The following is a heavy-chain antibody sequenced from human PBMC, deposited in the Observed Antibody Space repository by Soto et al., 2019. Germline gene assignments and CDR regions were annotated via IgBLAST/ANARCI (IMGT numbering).Heavy chain of an antibody. CDR3: ARDDSGFSGSHYIDYLNY. Sequence: ASVKVSCKASGYTFTSYYMHWVRQAPGQGLEWMGIINPSGGSTSYAQKFQGRVTMTRDTSTSTVYMGLSSLRSEDTAVYYCARDDSGFSGSHYIDYLNYWGQGALVTVSS. CDR2: INPSGGST. V-gene: IGHV1-46*01. D-gene: IGHD1-26*01. CDR1: GYTFTSYY. J-gene: IGHJ4*02.